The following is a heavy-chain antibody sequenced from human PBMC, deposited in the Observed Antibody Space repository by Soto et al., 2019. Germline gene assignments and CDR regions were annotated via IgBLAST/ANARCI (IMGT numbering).Heavy chain of an antibody. CDR3: AKSYYYDGSGYYHITHDY. D-gene: IGHD3-22*01. V-gene: IGHV3-23*01. CDR2: ISGSGGST. CDR1: GFTFSSYA. J-gene: IGHJ4*02. Sequence: LRLSCAASGFTFSSYAMSWVRQAPGKGLEWVSAISGSGGSTYYADSVKGRFTISRDNSKNTLYLQMNSLRAEDTAVYYCAKSYYYDGSGYYHITHDYWGQGTLVTVSS.